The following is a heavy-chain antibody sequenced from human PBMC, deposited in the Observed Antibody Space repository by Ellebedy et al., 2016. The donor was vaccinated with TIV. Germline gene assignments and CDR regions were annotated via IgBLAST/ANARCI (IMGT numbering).Heavy chain of an antibody. CDR1: GYTFTSYY. CDR3: ARDVVRGVIITFYYGMDV. CDR2: INPSGGST. J-gene: IGHJ6*02. Sequence: ASVKVSXXASGYTFTSYYMHWVRQAPGQGLEWMRIINPSGGSTSYAQKFQGRVTMTRDTSTSTVYMELSSLRSEDTAVYYCARDVVRGVIITFYYGMDVWGQGTTVTVSS. D-gene: IGHD3-10*01. V-gene: IGHV1-46*01.